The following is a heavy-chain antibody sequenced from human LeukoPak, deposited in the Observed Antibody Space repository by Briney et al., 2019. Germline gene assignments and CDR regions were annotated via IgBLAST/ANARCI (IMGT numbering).Heavy chain of an antibody. CDR2: ISGSGGST. CDR1: GFTFSSYA. J-gene: IGHJ4*02. D-gene: IGHD2-15*01. V-gene: IGHV3-23*01. CDR3: AKDNGYCSGGSCLTIDY. Sequence: PRGSLRLSCATSGFTFSSYAMSWVRQAPGKGLEWVSAISGSGGSTYYADSVKGRFTISRDNTKNTLYLQMNSLRAEDTAVYYCAKDNGYCSGGSCLTIDYWGQGTLVTVSS.